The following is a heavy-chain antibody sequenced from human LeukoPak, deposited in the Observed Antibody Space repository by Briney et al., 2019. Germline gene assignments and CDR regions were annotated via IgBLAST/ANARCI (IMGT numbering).Heavy chain of an antibody. J-gene: IGHJ6*04. V-gene: IGHV4-34*12. CDR1: GGSFDDYY. D-gene: IGHD3-10*01. CDR2: ILQSGDT. CDR3: ASLMQGSGSYSNYYYGIDV. Sequence: SETLSLTCAIYGGSFDDYYWSWIRQSPGKGLEWIGEILQSGDTNYNPSLKSRVTISLDTSKNQFSLKLMSVTAADTAVYYCASLMQGSGSYSNYYYGIDVWGKGTTVNVSS.